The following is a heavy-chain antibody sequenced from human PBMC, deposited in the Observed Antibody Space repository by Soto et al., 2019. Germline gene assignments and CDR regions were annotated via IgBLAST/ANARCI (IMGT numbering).Heavy chain of an antibody. J-gene: IGHJ6*04. Sequence: QVQLVQSGAEVKKPGASVKVSCKASGYTFTSYDINWVRQATGQGLEWMGWMNPNSGNTGYAQKFQGRVTMTRHTSISTAYMELSSLRSEDTAVYYCARVLSDSSSWYGYDYYYGMDVWGKGTTVTVSS. CDR1: GYTFTSYD. CDR2: MNPNSGNT. V-gene: IGHV1-8*01. CDR3: ARVLSDSSSWYGYDYYYGMDV. D-gene: IGHD6-13*01.